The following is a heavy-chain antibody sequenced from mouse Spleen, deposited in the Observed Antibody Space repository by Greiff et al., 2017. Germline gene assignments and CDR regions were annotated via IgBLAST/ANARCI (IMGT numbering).Heavy chain of an antibody. V-gene: IGHV1-81*01. CDR1: GYTFTSYG. CDR3: ARSGGLRDAMDY. D-gene: IGHD2-4*01. J-gene: IGHJ4*01. CDR2: IYPRSGNT. Sequence: VKLVESGAELARPGASVKLSCKASGYTFTSYGISWVKQRTGQGLEWIGEIYPRSGNTYYNEKFKGKATLTADKSSSTAYMQLSSLTSDDSAVYFCARSGGLRDAMDYWGQGTSVTVSS.